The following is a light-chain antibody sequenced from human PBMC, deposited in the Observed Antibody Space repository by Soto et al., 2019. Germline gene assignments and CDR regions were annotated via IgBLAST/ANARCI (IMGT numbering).Light chain of an antibody. J-gene: IGKJ1*01. CDR3: HQYENWSKT. CDR2: GAS. Sequence: IVFTKSPCTLSVSQGERASLSCRASQSISRNLALFQQKPGQAPSLLIFGASTRAAGIPARFSGSGSGTEFSLTISGLQSEDFAVYFCHQYENWSKTFGQGTKVDIK. V-gene: IGKV3-15*01. CDR1: QSISRN.